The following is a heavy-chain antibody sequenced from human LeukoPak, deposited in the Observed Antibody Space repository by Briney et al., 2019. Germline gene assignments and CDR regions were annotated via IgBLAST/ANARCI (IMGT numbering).Heavy chain of an antibody. Sequence: GGSLRLSCAASGFTFSHYAMHWVRRAPGEGLQWVAFISYSGNNYYYADSVKGRFIISRDDSKNSLYLQMNSLRAEDTALYYCATVYDFYYYMDVWGKGTTVTVSS. CDR3: ATVYDFYYYMDV. CDR1: GFTFSHYA. J-gene: IGHJ6*03. CDR2: ISYSGNNY. V-gene: IGHV3-30*03.